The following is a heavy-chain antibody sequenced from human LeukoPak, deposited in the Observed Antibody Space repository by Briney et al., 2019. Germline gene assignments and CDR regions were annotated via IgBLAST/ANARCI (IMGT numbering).Heavy chain of an antibody. D-gene: IGHD3-22*01. CDR3: ARRYDSSPGGGDTDAFDI. CDR2: IYTSGST. Sequence: SETLSLTCTVSGGSISSYYWSWIRQPPGKGLEWIGYIYTSGSTNYNPSLKSRGTISVDTSKNQFSLKLSSVTAADTAVYYCARRYDSSPGGGDTDAFDIWGEGTMVTVSS. J-gene: IGHJ3*02. CDR1: GGSISSYY. V-gene: IGHV4-4*09.